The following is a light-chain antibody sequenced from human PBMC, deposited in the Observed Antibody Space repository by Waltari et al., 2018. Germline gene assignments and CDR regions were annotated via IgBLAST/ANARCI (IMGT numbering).Light chain of an antibody. Sequence: EIVLTQSPGTLSLSPGERATISCRASQSVSSSYLAWYQQKPGQAPRLRIYGASSRATGIPDRFSGSGSGTDFTLTISRLEPEDFAVYYCQQYGSSPYTFGQGTKLEIK. CDR1: QSVSSSY. J-gene: IGKJ2*01. CDR3: QQYGSSPYT. CDR2: GAS. V-gene: IGKV3-20*01.